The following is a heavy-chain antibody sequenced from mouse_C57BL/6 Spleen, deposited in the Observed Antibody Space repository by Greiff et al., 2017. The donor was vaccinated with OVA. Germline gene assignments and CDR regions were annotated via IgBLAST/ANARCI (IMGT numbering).Heavy chain of an antibody. V-gene: IGHV1-82*01. D-gene: IGHD2-2*01. CDR1: GYAFTSSW. CDR2: VYPDDGGT. CDR3: ARRVTHYAMDD. Sequence: VQLQQSGPELVKPGASVKISCKASGYAFTSSWMNWVKQRPGKGLEWIGRVYPDDGGTNYNGKFKGKATLTADKSSSTAYMQLSSLTSEDAAVDVCARRVTHYAMDDWGQGTSVTVSS. J-gene: IGHJ4*01.